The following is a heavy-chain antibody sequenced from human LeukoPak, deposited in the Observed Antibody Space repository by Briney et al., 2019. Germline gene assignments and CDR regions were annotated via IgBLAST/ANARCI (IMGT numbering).Heavy chain of an antibody. V-gene: IGHV3-30*02. Sequence: GGSLRLSCAVSGFAFSGYGMHWVRQAPGKGLEWVTFIRHDGNNQYYADSVKGRFIISRDNSKNTLYLQMNSLRAEDTAVYYCAKIHYYDSGNYNEIGYWGQGTLVTVSS. J-gene: IGHJ4*02. CDR1: GFAFSGYG. D-gene: IGHD3-10*01. CDR3: AKIHYYDSGNYNEIGY. CDR2: IRHDGNNQ.